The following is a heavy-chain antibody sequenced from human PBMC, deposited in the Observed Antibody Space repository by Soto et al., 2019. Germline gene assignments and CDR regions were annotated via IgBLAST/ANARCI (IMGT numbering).Heavy chain of an antibody. CDR2: IYYSGST. Sequence: QVQLQESGPGLVKPSETLSLTCTVSGGSISSYYWSWIRQPPGKGLEWIGYIYYSGSTNYNPSLKSRVTIAVDTSKNQFSLKLSSVTAADTAVYYWARAAAGRTRYFDYWGQGTLVTVSS. CDR1: GGSISSYY. D-gene: IGHD6-13*01. J-gene: IGHJ4*02. CDR3: ARAAAGRTRYFDY. V-gene: IGHV4-59*01.